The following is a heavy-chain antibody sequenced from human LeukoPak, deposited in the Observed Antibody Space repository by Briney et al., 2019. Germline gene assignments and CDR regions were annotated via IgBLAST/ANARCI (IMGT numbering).Heavy chain of an antibody. CDR3: ARRGYDIVTGYYLNY. CDR2: IYPGDSDT. D-gene: IGHD3-9*01. J-gene: IGHJ4*02. Sequence: GESLKISCWGSGYIFTNYWIGWVRQMPGKGLEWMGIIYPGDSDTVYNPSFQGQVTTPANKSISTAYLQWSSLKASDTAMYYCARRGYDIVTGYYLNYWGQGTLVTVSS. CDR1: GYIFTNYW. V-gene: IGHV5-51*01.